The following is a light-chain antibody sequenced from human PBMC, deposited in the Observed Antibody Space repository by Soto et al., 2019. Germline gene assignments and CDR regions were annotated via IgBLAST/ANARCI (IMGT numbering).Light chain of an antibody. V-gene: IGKV1-5*01. Sequence: DIQMTQSPSTLSASVGDRVTITCLASQSISSWLAWYQQKQGKAPKLLIYDASSLESEVPSRFRGSGSGTEFTLTISSLQPDDFATYYCQQYNSYSLNFGGGTKVDI. CDR3: QQYNSYSLN. CDR1: QSISSW. J-gene: IGKJ4*01. CDR2: DAS.